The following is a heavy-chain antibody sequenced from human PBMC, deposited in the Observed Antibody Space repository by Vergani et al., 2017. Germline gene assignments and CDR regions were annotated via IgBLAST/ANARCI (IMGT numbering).Heavy chain of an antibody. CDR2: INAGNGNT. CDR1: GYTFTSYA. V-gene: IGHV1-3*01. J-gene: IGHJ4*02. Sequence: QVQLVQSGAEVKKPGASVKVSCKASGYTFTSYAMHWVRQAPGKRLEWMGWINAGNGNTKYSQKFQGRVTMTRDTSASTAYMELSSLRSEETAVYYCAMDTAMVSNFDYWGQGTLVIVSS. CDR3: AMDTAMVSNFDY. D-gene: IGHD5-18*01.